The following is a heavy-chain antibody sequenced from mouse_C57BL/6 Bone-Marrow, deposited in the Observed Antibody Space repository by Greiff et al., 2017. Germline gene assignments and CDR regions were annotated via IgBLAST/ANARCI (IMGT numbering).Heavy chain of an antibody. CDR1: GYTFTSYD. CDR2: IYPRDGST. J-gene: IGHJ2*01. CDR3: ARRDYYGSREYFDY. V-gene: IGHV1-85*01. Sequence: QVQLQQSGPELVKPGASVKLSCKASGYTFTSYDINWVKQRPGQGLEWIGWIYPRDGSTKYNEKFKGKATLTVDTSSSTAYMELHSLTSEDSAVYVCARRDYYGSREYFDYWGQGTTLTVSS. D-gene: IGHD1-1*01.